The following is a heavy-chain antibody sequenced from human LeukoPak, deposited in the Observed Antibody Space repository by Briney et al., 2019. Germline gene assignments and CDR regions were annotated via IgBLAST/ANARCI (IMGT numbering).Heavy chain of an antibody. CDR1: GYTLTELS. D-gene: IGHD3-3*01. V-gene: IGHV1-24*01. Sequence: ASVKVSCKVSGYTLTELSMHWVRQAPGKGLEWMEGFEPEDGETIYAQKFQGRLTMTEDTSTDTAYMELSSLRSEDTAVYYRATNRVTIFGVVAGFDPWGQGTLVTVSS. CDR2: FEPEDGET. CDR3: ATNRVTIFGVVAGFDP. J-gene: IGHJ5*02.